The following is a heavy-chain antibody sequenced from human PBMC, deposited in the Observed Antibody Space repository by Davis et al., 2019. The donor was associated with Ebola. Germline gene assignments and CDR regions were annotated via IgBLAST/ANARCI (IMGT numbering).Heavy chain of an antibody. CDR1: GFTFSTYS. J-gene: IGHJ6*04. CDR3: ARGGRWYDIMTEASLMDV. CDR2: ISSDSDYI. V-gene: IGHV3-21*01. Sequence: GGSLRLSCAASGFTFSTYSMSWVRQAPGKGLEWVSSISSDSDYIYYADSAKGRFTVSRDNAKNSLFLQMNSLGGEDAAVYYCARGGRWYDIMTEASLMDVWGKGTTVAVSS. D-gene: IGHD3-9*01.